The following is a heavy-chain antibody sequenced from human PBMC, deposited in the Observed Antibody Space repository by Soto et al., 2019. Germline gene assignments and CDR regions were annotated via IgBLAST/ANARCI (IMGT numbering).Heavy chain of an antibody. V-gene: IGHV1-2*02. CDR2: INPNSGGT. CDR3: ARESIAAAPSGMDV. CDR1: GYTFTGYY. J-gene: IGHJ6*02. Sequence: ASVKVSCEASGYTFTGYYMHWVRQAPGQGLEWMGWINPNSGGTNYAQKFQGRVTMTRDTSISTAYMELSRLRSDDTAVYYCARESIAAAPSGMDVWGQGTTVTVSS. D-gene: IGHD6-13*01.